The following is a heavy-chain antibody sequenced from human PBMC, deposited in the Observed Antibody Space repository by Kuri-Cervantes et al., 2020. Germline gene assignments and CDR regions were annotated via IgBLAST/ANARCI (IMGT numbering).Heavy chain of an antibody. V-gene: IGHV3-72*01. D-gene: IGHD5-18*01. J-gene: IGHJ4*02. CDR3: ARRTAMVNGFDY. Sequence: GGSLRLSCAASGFTFSDHYMDWVRQAPGKGLEWVGRTRNKANSYTTEYAASVKGRFTISRDDSTNSLYLQMNSLKTEDTAVYYCARRTAMVNGFDYLGQGTLVTVSS. CDR1: GFTFSDHY. CDR2: TRNKANSYTT.